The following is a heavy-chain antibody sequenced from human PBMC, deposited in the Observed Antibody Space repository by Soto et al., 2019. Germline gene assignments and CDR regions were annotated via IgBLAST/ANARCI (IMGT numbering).Heavy chain of an antibody. V-gene: IGHV2-5*02. D-gene: IGHD2-21*02. CDR1: GFSLSTSGVG. Sequence: QITLKESGPTLVKPTQTLTLTCTFSGFSLSTSGVGVCWIRQHPGKALEWLAVIYWDDDKRYSPSLKSRLTITKDTSKTQVVLTMTNMDPVDTATYYCAQSRGGGNSDVQVYWGQGTLVTVSS. CDR3: AQSRGGGNSDVQVY. J-gene: IGHJ4*02. CDR2: IYWDDDK.